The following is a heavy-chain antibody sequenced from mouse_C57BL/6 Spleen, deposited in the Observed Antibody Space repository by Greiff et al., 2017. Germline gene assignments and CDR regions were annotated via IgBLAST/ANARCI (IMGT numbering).Heavy chain of an antibody. Sequence: VQLQQSGAELVRPGASVKLSCTASGFNIKDDYMHWVKQRPEQGLEWIGGIDPENGDTEYASKFQGKATITADTSSNTAYLQLSSLTSEDTAVYYCTTGMVTTQDYYWGQGTTLTVSS. J-gene: IGHJ2*01. V-gene: IGHV14-4*01. CDR1: GFNIKDDY. D-gene: IGHD2-2*01. CDR2: IDPENGDT. CDR3: TTGMVTTQDYY.